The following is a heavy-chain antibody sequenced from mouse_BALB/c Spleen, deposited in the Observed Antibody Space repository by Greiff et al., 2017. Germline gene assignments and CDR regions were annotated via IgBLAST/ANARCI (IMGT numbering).Heavy chain of an antibody. Sequence: VQGVESGPGLVAPSQSLSITCTVSGFSLTSYGVHWVRQPPGKGLEWLGVIWAGGSTNYNSALMSRLSISKDNSKSQVFLKMNSLQTDDTAMYYCARELRLRGYYFDYWGQGTTLTVSS. J-gene: IGHJ2*01. V-gene: IGHV2-9*02. D-gene: IGHD1-2*01. CDR2: IWAGGST. CDR3: ARELRLRGYYFDY. CDR1: GFSLTSYG.